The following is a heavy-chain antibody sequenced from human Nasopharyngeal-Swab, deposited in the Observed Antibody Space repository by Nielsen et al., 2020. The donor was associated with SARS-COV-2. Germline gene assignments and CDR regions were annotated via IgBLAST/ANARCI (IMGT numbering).Heavy chain of an antibody. CDR1: GFTFRSYA. CDR2: ISGSDHTT. J-gene: IGHJ6*02. D-gene: IGHD5-12*01. CDR3: AKDRDSGDDSDDYYHYYGMDV. Sequence: GGSLRLSCAASGFTFRSYAISWVRQAPGKGLEWVSVISGSDHTTYYADSVKGRFTISRDNSKNTVNLQMNSLRVEDTAIYYCAKDRDSGDDSDDYYHYYGMDVWGQGTTVTAFS. V-gene: IGHV3-23*01.